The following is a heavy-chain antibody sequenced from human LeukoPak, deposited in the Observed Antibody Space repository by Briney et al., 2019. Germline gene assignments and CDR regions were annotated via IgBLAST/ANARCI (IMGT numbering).Heavy chain of an antibody. Sequence: TGGSLRLSCAASGFTFSSYWMHWVRHAPGKGLVWVSRINSDGSSTSYADSVKGRFTISRDNAKNTLYLQMNSLRAEDTAVYYCARVSSSTTNWFDPWGQGTLVTVSS. J-gene: IGHJ5*02. D-gene: IGHD6-13*01. CDR3: ARVSSSTTNWFDP. CDR2: INSDGSST. CDR1: GFTFSSYW. V-gene: IGHV3-74*01.